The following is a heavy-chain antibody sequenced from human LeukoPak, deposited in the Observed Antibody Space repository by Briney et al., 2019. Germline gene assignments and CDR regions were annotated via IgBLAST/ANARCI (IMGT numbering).Heavy chain of an antibody. D-gene: IGHD3-22*01. J-gene: IGHJ4*02. V-gene: IGHV4-59*01. Sequence: RASETLSLTCTVSGGSISSYYWSRIRQPPGKGLEWIGYIYYSGSTNYNPSLKSRVTISVDTSKNQFSLKLSSVTAADTAVYYCARGDYYDSSGYRYWGQGTLVTVSS. CDR1: GGSISSYY. CDR2: IYYSGST. CDR3: ARGDYYDSSGYRY.